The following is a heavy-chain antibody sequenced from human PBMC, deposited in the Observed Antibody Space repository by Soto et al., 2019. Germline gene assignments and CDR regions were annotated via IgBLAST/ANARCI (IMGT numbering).Heavy chain of an antibody. CDR3: ARVDVVVVPAAILDYYYMDV. V-gene: IGHV4-4*02. CDR1: GGSISSSNW. CDR2: IYYSGST. Sequence: SETLSLTCAVSGGSISSSNWWSWVRQPPGKGLEWIGYIYYSGSTYYNPSLKSRVTISVDTSKNQFSLKLSSVTAADTAVYYCARVDVVVVPAAILDYYYMDVWGKGTTVTVSS. J-gene: IGHJ6*03. D-gene: IGHD2-2*02.